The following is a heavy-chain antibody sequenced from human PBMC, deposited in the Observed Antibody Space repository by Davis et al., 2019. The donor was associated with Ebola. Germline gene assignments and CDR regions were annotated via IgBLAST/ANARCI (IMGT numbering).Heavy chain of an antibody. CDR3: ARLDCTSTSCYTGNYYYYYGVDV. CDR1: GFTFSNYA. CDR2: ISGSGTFT. V-gene: IGHV3-23*01. J-gene: IGHJ6*02. Sequence: GGSLRLSCAASGFTFSNYAMSWVRQAPGKGLEWVSTISGSGTFTYYADSVKGQFTISRDNSKNTLYLHMNSLRAEDTAVYYCARLDCTSTSCYTGNYYYYYGVDVWGQGTTVTVSS. D-gene: IGHD2-2*02.